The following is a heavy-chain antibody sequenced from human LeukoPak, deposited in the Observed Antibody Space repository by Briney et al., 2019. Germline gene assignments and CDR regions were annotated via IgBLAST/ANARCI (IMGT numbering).Heavy chain of an antibody. Sequence: ASVKVSCKASGYTFSRYGITWVRQAPGQGLEWMGWISADNGNTNYAQKLQGRVTMTRDMSTSTVYMELSSLRSEDTAVYYCARARYDSSGYYSIFDYWGQGTLVTVSS. CDR3: ARARYDSSGYYSIFDY. CDR1: GYTFSRYG. CDR2: ISADNGNT. J-gene: IGHJ4*02. V-gene: IGHV1-18*01. D-gene: IGHD3-22*01.